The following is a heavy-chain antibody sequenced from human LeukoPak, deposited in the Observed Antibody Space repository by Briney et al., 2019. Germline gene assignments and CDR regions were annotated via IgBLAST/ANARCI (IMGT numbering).Heavy chain of an antibody. CDR1: GYTFTGYY. D-gene: IGHD3-9*01. CDR3: ARDAVLRYFDWLTYYFDY. Sequence: ASVKVSCKASGYTFTGYYMHWVRQAPGQGREWMGWINPNSGGTNYAQKFQGRVTMTRDTSISTAYMELSRLRSDDTAVYYCARDAVLRYFDWLTYYFDYWGQGTLVTVSS. CDR2: INPNSGGT. V-gene: IGHV1-2*02. J-gene: IGHJ4*02.